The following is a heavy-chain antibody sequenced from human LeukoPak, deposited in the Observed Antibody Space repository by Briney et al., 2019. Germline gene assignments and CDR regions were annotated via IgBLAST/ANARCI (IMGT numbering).Heavy chain of an antibody. D-gene: IGHD6-6*01. CDR2: IWYDGSNT. CDR1: GFTFSNYG. Sequence: GRSLRLSCAASGFTFSNYGMHWVRQAPGKGLEWLAVIWYDGSNTNYADSVKGRFTISRDNSKNTLYMQMNSLRAEDTAVYYCAKVWGSSSLYYYYMDVWGKGTTVTVSS. J-gene: IGHJ6*03. CDR3: AKVWGSSSLYYYYMDV. V-gene: IGHV3-33*06.